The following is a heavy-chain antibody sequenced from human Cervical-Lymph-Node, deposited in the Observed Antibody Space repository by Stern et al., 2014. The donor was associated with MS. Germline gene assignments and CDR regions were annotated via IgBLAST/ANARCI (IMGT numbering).Heavy chain of an antibody. V-gene: IGHV1-69*01. J-gene: IGHJ6*02. CDR1: GGTFRNYE. D-gene: IGHD1-26*01. CDR3: ASRDIVGTISYYYYGLDV. Sequence: QVQLVQSGAEVKKPGSSVRVSCRVSGGTFRNYEMCWVRQAPGQGLEWMGGVTPVFGAPRYAQKFQGRVTITADEFTSTVYMELSSLRSEDTAVYYCASRDIVGTISYYYYGLDVWGQGTTVTVSS. CDR2: VTPVFGAP.